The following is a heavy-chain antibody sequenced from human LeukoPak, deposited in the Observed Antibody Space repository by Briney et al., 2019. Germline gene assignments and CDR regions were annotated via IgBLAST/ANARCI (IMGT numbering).Heavy chain of an antibody. Sequence: GASVKVSCKASGYSFISYGISWVRQAPGQGLEWMGWISGHNGQTSYAQNLQGRVTMTTETSTSPVYMELRSLRSDDTAVYYCARWGPDFWSDYYPFDYWGQGTLVIVSS. CDR1: GYSFISYG. CDR3: ARWGPDFWSDYYPFDY. J-gene: IGHJ4*02. V-gene: IGHV1-18*01. D-gene: IGHD3-3*01. CDR2: ISGHNGQT.